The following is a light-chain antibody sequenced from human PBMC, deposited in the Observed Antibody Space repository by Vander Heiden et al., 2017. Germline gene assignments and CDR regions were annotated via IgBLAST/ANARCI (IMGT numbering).Light chain of an antibody. CDR2: EYN. Sequence: NFMLTQPHSVSNSPETTVTISCTRSSGSIDSNYVQWYQQRPGSAPTTVIYEYNQRPSGVPDRFSGSIDTSSNSASLTISGLKTEDEADYYCQSYDNTNLVVFGGGTKLTVL. CDR3: QSYDNTNLVV. CDR1: SGSIDSNY. J-gene: IGLJ2*01. V-gene: IGLV6-57*04.